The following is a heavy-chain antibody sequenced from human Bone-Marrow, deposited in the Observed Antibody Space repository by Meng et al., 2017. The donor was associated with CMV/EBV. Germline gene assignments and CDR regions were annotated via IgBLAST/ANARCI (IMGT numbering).Heavy chain of an antibody. J-gene: IGHJ4*02. V-gene: IGHV2-5*02. CDR1: RFSLNNRGVG. D-gene: IGHD1-14*01. CDR3: AHTPSAGDFDY. Sequence: CTCSRFSLNNRGVGVGWIRQPPGKALEWLALIYWDDDKRYSPSLRSRLTITKDTSKNQVVLKMTNMAPVDTATYYCAHTPSAGDFDYWGQGTLVTVSS. CDR2: IYWDDDK.